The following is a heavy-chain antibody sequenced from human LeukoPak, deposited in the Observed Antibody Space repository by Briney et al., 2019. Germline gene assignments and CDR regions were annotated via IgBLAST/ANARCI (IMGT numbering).Heavy chain of an antibody. J-gene: IGHJ5*02. CDR2: INVDETIT. Sequence: GGSLRLSCAASGFTFSSYWMHWVRQVPGKGLMWVSRINVDETITDYAASVKGRFTISRDNAKNTVYLQMNSLRAEDSAVYYCVRDPGLHTACGWFDRWGQGTLVTVSS. V-gene: IGHV3-74*01. CDR1: GFTFSSYW. CDR3: VRDPGLHTACGWFDR.